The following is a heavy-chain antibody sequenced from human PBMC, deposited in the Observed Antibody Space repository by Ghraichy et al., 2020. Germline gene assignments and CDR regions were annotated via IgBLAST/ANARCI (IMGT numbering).Heavy chain of an antibody. CDR3: VKDRRSNYIDYEASFDY. D-gene: IGHD4-11*01. J-gene: IGHJ4*02. CDR2: ISGNGVYT. CDR1: GFTFSDYA. Sequence: GESLNISCLASGFTFSDYALHWVRQAPGRGLEYVSGISGNGVYTYYSDSVKGRFTMSRDNSRNTLYFQMSSLRAEDTAVYYCVKDRRSNYIDYEASFDYWGQGTLVTVS. V-gene: IGHV3-64*05.